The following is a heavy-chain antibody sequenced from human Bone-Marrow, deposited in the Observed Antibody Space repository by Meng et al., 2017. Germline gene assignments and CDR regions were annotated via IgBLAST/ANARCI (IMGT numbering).Heavy chain of an antibody. CDR2: IYSGGST. D-gene: IGHD6-13*01. J-gene: IGHJ6*02. Sequence: GESLKISCAASGFTFSSYALSWVRQAPGKGLEWVSVIYSGGSTYYADSVKGRFTISRDNSKNTLYLQMNSLRAEDTAVYYCARRLGGSSWYPHHYYYYYGMDVWGQGTTVTVSS. CDR3: ARRLGGSSWYPHHYYYYYGMDV. V-gene: IGHV3-53*01. CDR1: GFTFSSYA.